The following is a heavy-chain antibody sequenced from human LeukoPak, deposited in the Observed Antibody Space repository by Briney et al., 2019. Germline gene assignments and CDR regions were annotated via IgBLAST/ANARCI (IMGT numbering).Heavy chain of an antibody. CDR3: ARVYYGSGSLCYYYYYMDV. Sequence: SETLSLTCAVYGGSFSGYYWSWICQPPGKGLEWIGEINHSGSTNYNPSLKSRVTISVDTSKNQFSLKLSSVTAADTAVYYCARVYYGSGSLCYYYYYMDVWGKGTTVIISS. J-gene: IGHJ6*03. D-gene: IGHD3-10*01. CDR2: INHSGST. CDR1: GGSFSGYY. V-gene: IGHV4-34*01.